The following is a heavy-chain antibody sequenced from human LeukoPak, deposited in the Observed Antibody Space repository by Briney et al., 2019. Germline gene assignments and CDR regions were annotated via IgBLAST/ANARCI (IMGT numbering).Heavy chain of an antibody. CDR1: GFTFSSYS. J-gene: IGHJ4*02. CDR3: ARESRYDFWSGYLFDY. D-gene: IGHD3-3*01. V-gene: IGHV3-21*01. Sequence: GGSLRLSCAASGFTFSSYSMNWVRQAPGKGLEWVSSISSSSSYIYYADSVKGRFTISRDNSKNTLYLQMNSLRAEDTAVYYCARESRYDFWSGYLFDYWGQGTLVTVSS. CDR2: ISSSSSYI.